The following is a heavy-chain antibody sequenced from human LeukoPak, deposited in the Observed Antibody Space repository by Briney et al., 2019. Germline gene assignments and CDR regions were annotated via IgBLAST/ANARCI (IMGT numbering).Heavy chain of an antibody. CDR2: IRYDGSNK. J-gene: IGHJ4*02. V-gene: IGHV3-30*02. Sequence: PGGSLRLSCAASGFTFTTYWMSWVRQAPGKGLEWVAFIRYDGSNKYYADSVKGRFTISRDNSKNTLYLQMNSLRAEDTAVYYCAKDAVTTPMYYFDYWGQGTLVTVSS. D-gene: IGHD4-11*01. CDR1: GFTFTTYW. CDR3: AKDAVTTPMYYFDY.